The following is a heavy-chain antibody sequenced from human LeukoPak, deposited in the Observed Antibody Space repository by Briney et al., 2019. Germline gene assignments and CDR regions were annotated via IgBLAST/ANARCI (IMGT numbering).Heavy chain of an antibody. CDR1: GFTFGDYA. D-gene: IGHD3-3*01. CDR2: IRSKAYGGTT. Sequence: GGSLRLSCTASGFTFGDYAMSWVRQAPGKGLEWVGFIRSKAYGGTTEYAASVKGRFTISRDDSKSIAYLQMNSLKTEDTAVYYCTRDQASYYDFWSGSTPFDYWGQGTLVTVSS. CDR3: TRDQASYYDFWSGSTPFDY. V-gene: IGHV3-49*04. J-gene: IGHJ4*02.